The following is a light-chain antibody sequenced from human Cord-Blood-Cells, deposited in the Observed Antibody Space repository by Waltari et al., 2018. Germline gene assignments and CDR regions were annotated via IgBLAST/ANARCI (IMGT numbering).Light chain of an antibody. V-gene: IGKV1-39*01. J-gene: IGKJ3*01. Sequence: DIQMTQSPSPLSASVGDRVTITCRASQSISSYLNWYQQKPGKAPKLLIYAASSLQSGVPSRLSGSGSGTDFTLTISSLQPEDFATYYCQQSYSHFGPGTKVDIK. CDR3: QQSYSH. CDR1: QSISSY. CDR2: AAS.